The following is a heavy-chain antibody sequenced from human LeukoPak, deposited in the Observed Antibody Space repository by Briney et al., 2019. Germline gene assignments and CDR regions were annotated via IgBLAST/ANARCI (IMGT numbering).Heavy chain of an antibody. V-gene: IGHV1-24*01. CDR1: GYTLTSYG. D-gene: IGHD1-26*01. CDR2: FDPEDGET. Sequence: GASVKVSCKASGYTLTSYGISWVRQAPGQGLEWMGGFDPEDGETIYAQKFQGRVTMTEDTSTDTAYMELSSLRSEDTAVYYCATAGEGYMDVWGKGTTVTVSS. J-gene: IGHJ6*03. CDR3: ATAGEGYMDV.